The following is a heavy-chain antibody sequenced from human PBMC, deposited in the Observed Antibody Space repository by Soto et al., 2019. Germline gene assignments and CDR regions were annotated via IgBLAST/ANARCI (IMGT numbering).Heavy chain of an antibody. J-gene: IGHJ6*03. CDR1: GFTFSSYG. CDR3: ARGGGQGLRFNPSRYYMDV. D-gene: IGHD3-3*01. V-gene: IGHV3-33*01. Sequence: GGSLRLSCAASGFTFSSYGMHWVRQAPGKGLEWVAVIWYDGSNKYYADSVKGRFTISRDNSKNTLYLQMNSLRAEDTAVYYCARGGGQGLRFNPSRYYMDVWGKGTTVTVSS. CDR2: IWYDGSNK.